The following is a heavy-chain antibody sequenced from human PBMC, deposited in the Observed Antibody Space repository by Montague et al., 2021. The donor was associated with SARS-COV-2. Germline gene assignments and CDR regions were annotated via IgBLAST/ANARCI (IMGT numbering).Heavy chain of an antibody. CDR2: IYYSGTA. D-gene: IGHD6-13*01. CDR3: ARKEMKYSSIWSTGGNWFDP. V-gene: IGHV4-39*01. J-gene: IGHJ5*02. Sequence: SETLSLTCNVSGGSINNGNYYWAWIRQSPGKGLEWIGSIYYSGTAHYNPSLKSRVTISVDTSKNQFSLELSSVTAADTAVYYCARKEMKYSSIWSTGGNWFDPWGQGTLVTVSS. CDR1: GGSINNGNYY.